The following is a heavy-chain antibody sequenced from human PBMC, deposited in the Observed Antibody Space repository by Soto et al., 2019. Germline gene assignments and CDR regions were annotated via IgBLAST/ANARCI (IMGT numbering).Heavy chain of an antibody. Sequence: ASVKVSCKASGGTFSSYAISWVRQAPGQGLEWMGGIIPIFGTANYAQKFQGRVTITADESTSTAYMELSSLRSEDTAVYYCARGHIVVVPAAPTYYYGMDVWGQGTTVTVSS. CDR1: GGTFSSYA. V-gene: IGHV1-69*13. J-gene: IGHJ6*02. CDR2: IIPIFGTA. D-gene: IGHD2-2*01. CDR3: ARGHIVVVPAAPTYYYGMDV.